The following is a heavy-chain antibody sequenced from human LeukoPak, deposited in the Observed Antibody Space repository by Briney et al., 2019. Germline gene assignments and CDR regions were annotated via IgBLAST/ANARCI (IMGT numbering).Heavy chain of an antibody. Sequence: PGGSLRLSCAASGFTFSSYLMSWVRQAPGKGLEWVANIKQDGSEKYYVDSVRGRFTISRDNAKNSLYLQLNSLRVEDTAVYYCARGYSYGSTGTYWGQGTLVTVS. J-gene: IGHJ4*02. CDR1: GFTFSSYL. CDR3: ARGYSYGSTGTY. D-gene: IGHD5-18*01. CDR2: IKQDGSEK. V-gene: IGHV3-7*01.